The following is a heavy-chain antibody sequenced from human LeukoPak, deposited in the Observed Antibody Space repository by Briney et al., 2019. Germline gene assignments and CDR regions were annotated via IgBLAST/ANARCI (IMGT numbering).Heavy chain of an antibody. D-gene: IGHD1-1*01. CDR2: ISGSGGST. CDR1: GFTFRGFG. Sequence: GGSLRLSCAASGFTFRGFGLHWVRQAPGKGLEWVSAISGSGGSTYYADSVKGRFTISRDNSKNTLYLQMNSLRAEDTAVYYCAKGQGAGRYNWNGERYYFDYWGQGTLVTVSS. J-gene: IGHJ4*02. V-gene: IGHV3-23*01. CDR3: AKGQGAGRYNWNGERYYFDY.